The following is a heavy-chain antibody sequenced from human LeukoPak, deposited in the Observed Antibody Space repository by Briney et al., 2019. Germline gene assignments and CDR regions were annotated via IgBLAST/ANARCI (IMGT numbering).Heavy chain of an antibody. Sequence: KASETLSLTCAVYGGSFSGYYWSWIRQPPGKGLEWIGEINHSGSTNYNPSLKSRVTISVDTSKNQFSLKLSSVTAADTAVYYCASARHYYGSRLDYWGQGTLVTVSS. CDR2: INHSGST. D-gene: IGHD3-10*01. V-gene: IGHV4-34*01. CDR1: GGSFSGYY. J-gene: IGHJ4*02. CDR3: ASARHYYGSRLDY.